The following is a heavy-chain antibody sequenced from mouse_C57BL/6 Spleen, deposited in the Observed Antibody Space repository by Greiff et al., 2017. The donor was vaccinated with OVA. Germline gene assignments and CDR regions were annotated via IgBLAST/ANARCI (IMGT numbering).Heavy chain of an antibody. CDR2: ISSGGSYT. V-gene: IGHV5-6*01. CDR1: GFTFSSYG. Sequence: EVKLLESGGDLVKPGGSLKLSCAASGFTFSSYGMSWVRQTPDKRLEWVATISSGGSYTYYPDSVKGRFTISRDNAKNTLYLQMSSLKSEDTAMYYCARQYDGDYGYFDYWGQGTTRTVSS. D-gene: IGHD2-3*01. CDR3: ARQYDGDYGYFDY. J-gene: IGHJ2*01.